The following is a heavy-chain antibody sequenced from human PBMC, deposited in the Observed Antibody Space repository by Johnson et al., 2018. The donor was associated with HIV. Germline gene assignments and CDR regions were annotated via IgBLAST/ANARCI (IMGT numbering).Heavy chain of an antibody. D-gene: IGHD3-10*01. CDR2: IYSGGST. CDR1: DFTVSSNY. V-gene: IGHV3-53*01. J-gene: IGHJ3*01. Sequence: EQLVESGGGLIQPGGSLRLSCAASDFTVSSNYMNWVRQAPGKGLEWVSVIYSGGSTYYADAVKGRFTISRDNSKNTLYLQMNSLRAEDTAVYYCARDRDYGSGAFDVWGPGTMVTVSS. CDR3: ARDRDYGSGAFDV.